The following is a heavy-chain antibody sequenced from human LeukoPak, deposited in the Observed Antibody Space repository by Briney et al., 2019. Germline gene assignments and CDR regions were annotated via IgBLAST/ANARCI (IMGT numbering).Heavy chain of an antibody. CDR1: GFTFSSYG. CDR2: ISYDGSNK. D-gene: IGHD2-15*01. Sequence: GRSLRLSCAASGFTFSSYGMHWVRQAPGKGLEWVAVISYDGSNKYYADSVKGRFTISRDNSKNMLYLQMNSLRAEDTAVYYCAVVAAPLDAFDIWGQGTMVTVSS. J-gene: IGHJ3*02. CDR3: AVVAAPLDAFDI. V-gene: IGHV3-30*03.